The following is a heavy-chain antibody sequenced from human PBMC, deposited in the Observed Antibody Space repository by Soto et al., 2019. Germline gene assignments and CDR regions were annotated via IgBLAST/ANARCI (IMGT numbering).Heavy chain of an antibody. CDR1: GDTFTDYY. J-gene: IGHJ4*02. CDR2: VNPSGGHT. D-gene: IGHD2-21*02. V-gene: IGHV1-46*01. CDR3: ARGGHVVVVTAALDS. Sequence: QVQLMQSGAEVKKPGASVKGSCKASGDTFTDYYIHWVRQAPGQGLEWMGTVNPSGGHTTYAQHFLGRVTMTRDTSTSTLYMELTSLTSDDTAIYYCARGGHVVVVTAALDSWGQGTLVTVSS.